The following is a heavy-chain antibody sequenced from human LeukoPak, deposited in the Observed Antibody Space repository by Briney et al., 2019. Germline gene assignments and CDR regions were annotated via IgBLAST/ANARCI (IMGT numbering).Heavy chain of an antibody. CDR1: GFAFNTYA. J-gene: IGHJ4*02. CDR3: AREIFGSGNYPDF. D-gene: IGHD3-10*01. CDR2: IWHDGSHK. V-gene: IGHV3-33*01. Sequence: PGRSLRLSCAASGFAFNTYAMHWVRQAPGQGLEWVALIWHDGSHKFYSNSVRGQFTISRDNSKNTVSLQMNNLRPEDTAVYYCAREIFGSGNYPDFWGQGTLDTVSS.